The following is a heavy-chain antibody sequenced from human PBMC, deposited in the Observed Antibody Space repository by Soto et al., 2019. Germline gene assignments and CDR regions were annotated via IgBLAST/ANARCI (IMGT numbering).Heavy chain of an antibody. V-gene: IGHV1-3*01. Sequence: QVRLVQSGAEVKKPGASVKVSCKASGYIFSNYLIHWMHQAPGQNLEWMGSINGGNGNTKYSEKFQGRLTITRDTSASTANMELSSLISEDTAVYYCARDRFYGTFDSWGQGTLVTVSS. CDR1: GYIFSNYL. CDR2: INGGNGNT. D-gene: IGHD4-17*01. J-gene: IGHJ4*02. CDR3: ARDRFYGTFDS.